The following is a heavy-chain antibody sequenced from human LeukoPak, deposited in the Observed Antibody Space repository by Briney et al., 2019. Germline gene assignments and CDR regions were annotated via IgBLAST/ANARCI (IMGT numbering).Heavy chain of an antibody. Sequence: GGSLRLSCAASGFTFSSYGMNWVRQSPGKGLEWVSYISSSSSNINYVDSVKGRCTISRDNAKNSLYLQMNSLRAEDTAVYYCARGGAARPDYWGQGTLVTVSS. D-gene: IGHD6-6*01. CDR2: ISSSSSNI. CDR3: ARGGAARPDY. CDR1: GFTFSSYG. V-gene: IGHV3-48*01. J-gene: IGHJ4*02.